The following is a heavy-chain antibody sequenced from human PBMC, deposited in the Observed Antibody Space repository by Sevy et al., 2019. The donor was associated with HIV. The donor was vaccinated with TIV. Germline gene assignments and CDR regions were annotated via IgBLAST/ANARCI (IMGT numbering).Heavy chain of an antibody. V-gene: IGHV3-30-3*01. CDR2: ISHDGNYK. CDR1: GFTFSNYD. D-gene: IGHD2-21*02. Sequence: GGSLRLSCAASGFTFSNYDMHWVRQAPGKGLEWVAVISHDGNYKNYADSVKVRFTISRDDFKNTRYLQMSSLRPEDTAVYFCARLFSCVGDCYYLDYWGQGALVTVSS. CDR3: ARLFSCVGDCYYLDY. J-gene: IGHJ4*02.